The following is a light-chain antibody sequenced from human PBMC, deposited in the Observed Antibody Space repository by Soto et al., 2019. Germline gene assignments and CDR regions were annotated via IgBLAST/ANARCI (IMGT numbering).Light chain of an antibody. V-gene: IGKV3-20*01. CDR3: QQYGSSPRT. Sequence: EIVLTQSPGTLSLSPGERATFSCRASQYVSSSSLAWYQQKRGQAPRLLIHDASSRATGIPDRFSGSGSGTDFTLTISRLEPEDFAVYYCQQYGSSPRTFGQGTKVEVK. CDR1: QYVSSSS. CDR2: DAS. J-gene: IGKJ1*01.